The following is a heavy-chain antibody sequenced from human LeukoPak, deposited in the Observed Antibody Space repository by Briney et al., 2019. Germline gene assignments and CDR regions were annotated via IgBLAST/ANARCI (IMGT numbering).Heavy chain of an antibody. Sequence: TGGSLRLSCAASGFTFSYYAMSWVRQAPGKGLEWVSTISGSGSNTYYADSVKGRFTISRDNSKNTLYLQMNSLRAEDTAVYYCAKSVLGYTYYFDCWGQGTLVTVSS. V-gene: IGHV3-23*01. CDR1: GFTFSYYA. J-gene: IGHJ4*02. CDR3: AKSVLGYTYYFDC. D-gene: IGHD5-24*01. CDR2: ISGSGSNT.